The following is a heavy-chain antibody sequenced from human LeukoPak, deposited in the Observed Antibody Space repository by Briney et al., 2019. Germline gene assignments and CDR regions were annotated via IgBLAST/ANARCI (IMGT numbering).Heavy chain of an antibody. CDR2: FDPEDGET. Sequence: GASVKVSCKVSGYTLTELSMHWVRQAPGKGLEWMGGFDPEDGETNYAQKFQGRVTMTEDTSTDTAYMELSSLRSEDTAAYYCATGTYSGSYLPPFDYWGQGTLVTVSS. D-gene: IGHD1-26*01. J-gene: IGHJ4*02. CDR3: ATGTYSGSYLPPFDY. V-gene: IGHV1-24*01. CDR1: GYTLTELS.